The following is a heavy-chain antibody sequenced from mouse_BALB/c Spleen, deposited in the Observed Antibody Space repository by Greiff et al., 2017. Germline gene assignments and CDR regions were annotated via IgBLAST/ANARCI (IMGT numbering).Heavy chain of an antibody. Sequence: EVQVVESGGGLVQPGGSLRLSCATSGFTFTDYYMSWVRQPPGKALEWLGFIRNKANGYTTEYSASVKGRFTISRDNSQSILYLQMNTLRAEDSATYYCARDIEGLRGYAMDYWGQGTSVTVSS. CDR2: IRNKANGYTT. CDR1: GFTFTDYY. CDR3: ARDIEGLRGYAMDY. D-gene: IGHD2-4*01. J-gene: IGHJ4*01. V-gene: IGHV7-3*02.